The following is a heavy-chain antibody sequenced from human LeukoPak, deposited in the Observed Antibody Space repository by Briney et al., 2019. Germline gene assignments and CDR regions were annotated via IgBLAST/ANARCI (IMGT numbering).Heavy chain of an antibody. CDR3: ARRSPYSTGWSSYFDY. D-gene: IGHD6-19*01. CDR1: GYSISSGYY. CDR2: IYHSGST. J-gene: IGHJ4*02. Sequence: TSETLSLTCTVSGYSISSGYYWGWIRQPPGKGLEWIGSIYHSGSTYYNPSLKSRVTISVDTSRNHFSLKLTSVTAADSAVYYCARRSPYSTGWSSYFDYWGQGALVTVSS. V-gene: IGHV4-38-2*02.